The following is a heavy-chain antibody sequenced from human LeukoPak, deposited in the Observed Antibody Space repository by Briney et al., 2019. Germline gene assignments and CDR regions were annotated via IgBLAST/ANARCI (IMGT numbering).Heavy chain of an antibody. V-gene: IGHV3-73*01. J-gene: IGHJ4*02. D-gene: IGHD2-21*01. Sequence: GGSMRLSCAASGFTFSDSGMHWVRQASGKGLEWVGRIRSKANSYATAYAASVKGRVTISRDDSKNTAYLQMNSLKTEATAVYYGPRYGDYPFAYGAREPLVTVPP. CDR1: GFTFSDSG. CDR3: PRYGDYPFAY. CDR2: IRSKANSYAT.